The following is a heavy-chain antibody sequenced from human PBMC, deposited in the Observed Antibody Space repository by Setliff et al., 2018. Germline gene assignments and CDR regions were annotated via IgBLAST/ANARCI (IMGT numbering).Heavy chain of an antibody. J-gene: IGHJ3*01. Sequence: GGSLRLSCAASGFTFSRYAMTWVRQAPGKGLEWVSGISGGGSRTYYADSVKGRFTISRDNSKNTLYLQMNSLRTEDTAVYYCVRDTSGRDAFDVWGQGTMVTVSS. CDR3: VRDTSGRDAFDV. CDR2: ISGGGSRT. D-gene: IGHD6-19*01. V-gene: IGHV3-23*01. CDR1: GFTFSRYA.